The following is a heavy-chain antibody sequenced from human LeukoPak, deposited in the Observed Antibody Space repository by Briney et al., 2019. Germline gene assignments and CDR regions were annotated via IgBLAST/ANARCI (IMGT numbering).Heavy chain of an antibody. CDR2: INPNSGGT. D-gene: IGHD6-19*01. J-gene: IGHJ4*02. V-gene: IGHV1-2*02. CDR3: ARGGIAVAGTLDY. CDR1: GYTFTGYY. Sequence: PWASVKVSCKASGYTFTGYYMHWVRQAPGQGLEWMGWINPNSGGTNYAQKFQGRVTMTRDTSISTAYMELSRLRSDDTAVYYCARGGIAVAGTLDYWGQGTLVTVSS.